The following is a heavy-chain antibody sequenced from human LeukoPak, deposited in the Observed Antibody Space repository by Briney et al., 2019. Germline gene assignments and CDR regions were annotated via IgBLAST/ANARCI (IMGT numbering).Heavy chain of an antibody. CDR1: GFTFSSYG. D-gene: IGHD4-17*01. CDR3: AKDRVDDYGDYYFDY. V-gene: IGHV3-30*18. J-gene: IGHJ4*02. CDR2: ISYDGTNK. Sequence: GGSLRLSCAASGFTFSSYGMHWVRQAPGKGLEWVAVISYDGTNKDYADSVKGRFTVSRDNSKNTLYLQMNSLRAEDTAVYYCAKDRVDDYGDYYFDYWGQGTLVTVSS.